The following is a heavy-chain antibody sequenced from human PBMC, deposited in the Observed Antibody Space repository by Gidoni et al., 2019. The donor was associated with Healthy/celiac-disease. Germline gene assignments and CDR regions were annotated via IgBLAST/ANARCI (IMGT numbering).Heavy chain of an antibody. J-gene: IGHJ4*02. CDR3: ARWVFQGGENVDTAMGSVGVSHSFDY. CDR1: GFTFSSYE. V-gene: IGHV3-48*03. D-gene: IGHD5-18*01. CDR2: SSSSGSTI. Sequence: EVQLVESGGGLVQPGGSLRRSCAASGFTFSSYEMNWVRQAPGKGLGWVSYSSSSGSTIYYADSVKGRCTISRDNAKNSLYLQMNSLRAEDTAVYYCARWVFQGGENVDTAMGSVGVSHSFDYWGQGTLVTVSS.